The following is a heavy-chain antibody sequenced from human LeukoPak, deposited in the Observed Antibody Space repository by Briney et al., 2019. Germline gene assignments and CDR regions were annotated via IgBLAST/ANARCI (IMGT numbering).Heavy chain of an antibody. V-gene: IGHV3-21*01. CDR1: GFTSSSYR. J-gene: IGHJ4*02. Sequence: PGGSLRLSCAASGFTSSSYRMNWVRQAPGKGLEWVSSISSSSSYIYYADSVKGRFSISRDNAKNSLYLQMNSLRAEDTAVYYCARDVYYDSSGYLDFDYWGQGTLVTVSS. CDR2: ISSSSSYI. D-gene: IGHD3-22*01. CDR3: ARDVYYDSSGYLDFDY.